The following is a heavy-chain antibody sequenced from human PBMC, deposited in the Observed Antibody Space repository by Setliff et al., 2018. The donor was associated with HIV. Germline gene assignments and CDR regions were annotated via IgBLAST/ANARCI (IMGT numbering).Heavy chain of an antibody. V-gene: IGHV3-74*01. D-gene: IGHD2-2*01. CDR3: ARASFPRYCSITSCFEKGWFDP. CDR2: INNDTTTT. CDR1: GFTFSSYG. J-gene: IGHJ5*02. Sequence: GGSLRLSCVVSGFTFSSYGMHWVRQAPGQGLVWVSGINNDTTTTTYADSVKGRFSISRDNAKNTLYLEMNSLRAEDTAVYYCARASFPRYCSITSCFEKGWFDPWGQGTLVTVSS.